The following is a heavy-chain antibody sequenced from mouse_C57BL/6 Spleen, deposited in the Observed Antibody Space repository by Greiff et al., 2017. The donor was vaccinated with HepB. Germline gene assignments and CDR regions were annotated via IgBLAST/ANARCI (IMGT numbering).Heavy chain of an antibody. CDR2: INYDGSST. V-gene: IGHV5-16*01. CDR1: GFTFSDYY. J-gene: IGHJ2*01. Sequence: EVKLVESEGGLVQPGSYMKLSCTASGFTFSDYYMAWVRQVPEKGLEWVANINYDGSSTYYLDSLKSRFIISRDNAKNILYLQMSSLKSEDTATYYCARYPRGYFDYWGQGTTLTVSS. CDR3: ARYPRGYFDY. D-gene: IGHD3-1*01.